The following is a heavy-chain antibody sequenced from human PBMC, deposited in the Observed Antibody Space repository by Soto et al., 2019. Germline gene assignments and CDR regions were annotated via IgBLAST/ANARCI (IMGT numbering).Heavy chain of an antibody. Sequence: GASVKVSCKASGYTFTSYFMHWVRQAPGQGLEWMGTINPTGGSTSYAEKFQGRVTMTTDTSTSTAYMELRSLRSDDTAVYYCAREGHCGGDCYAFDYWGQGTLVTSPQ. CDR1: GYTFTSYF. V-gene: IGHV1-46*01. CDR2: INPTGGST. CDR3: AREGHCGGDCYAFDY. D-gene: IGHD2-21*02. J-gene: IGHJ4*02.